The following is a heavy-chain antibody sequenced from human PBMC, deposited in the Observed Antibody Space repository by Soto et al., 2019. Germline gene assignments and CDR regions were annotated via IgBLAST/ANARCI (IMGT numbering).Heavy chain of an antibody. Sequence: EVQLADSGGGLVQPGGSVRLSCAASGFIFSNYVMSWVRQARGKGLEWVSSISDSGGISYYADPVKGRFTISRDNSKNTLYLQMNSLRAEDTAIYYCAKRPRALLTFDYWGQGTLVTVSS. CDR3: AKRPRALLTFDY. V-gene: IGHV3-23*04. J-gene: IGHJ4*02. CDR1: GFIFSNYV. CDR2: ISDSGGIS. D-gene: IGHD1-26*01.